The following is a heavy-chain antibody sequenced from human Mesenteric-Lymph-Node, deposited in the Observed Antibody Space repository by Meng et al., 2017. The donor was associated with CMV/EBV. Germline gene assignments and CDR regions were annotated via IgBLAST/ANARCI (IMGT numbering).Heavy chain of an antibody. Sequence: FTFHDHFMAWVRQAPGEGLEWVSTINWSGSNTGYADSVKGRFTVSRDNAKNSLYLQMSSLRAEDTALYYCARDLPRWVYYDTSGYYDYWGQGTLVTVSS. V-gene: IGHV3-20*03. CDR3: ARDLPRWVYYDTSGYYDY. J-gene: IGHJ4*02. D-gene: IGHD3-22*01. CDR2: INWSGSNT. CDR1: FTFHDHF.